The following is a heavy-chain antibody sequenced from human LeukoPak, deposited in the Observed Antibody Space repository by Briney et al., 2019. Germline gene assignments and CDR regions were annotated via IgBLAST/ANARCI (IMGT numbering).Heavy chain of an antibody. V-gene: IGHV3-7*01. D-gene: IGHD1-1*01. CDR1: VITFIRYW. Sequence: GGALRLSFAASVITFIRYWWNGVRQAAGKGVAWVGSINQDGRGKNYVDSVKGRFTVSGDNAKKYLQMNSLRAEDTAVYYCAMNWNVPPRDYWGQGTLVTVSS. CDR3: AMNWNVPPRDY. CDR2: INQDGRGK. J-gene: IGHJ4*02.